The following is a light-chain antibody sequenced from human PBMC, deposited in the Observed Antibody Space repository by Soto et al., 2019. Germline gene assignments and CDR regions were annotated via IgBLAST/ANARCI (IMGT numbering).Light chain of an antibody. CDR1: QSVSSSY. CDR2: GAS. V-gene: IGKV3-20*01. J-gene: IGKJ5*01. Sequence: EIVLTQSAVTLCFAPWEGATLSCSASQSVSSSYLAWYQQKPGQAPRLLIYGASSRATGIPDRFSGSGSGTDFTLTISRLEPEDFAVYYCQQYGSSPPITFGQGTRLEIK. CDR3: QQYGSSPPIT.